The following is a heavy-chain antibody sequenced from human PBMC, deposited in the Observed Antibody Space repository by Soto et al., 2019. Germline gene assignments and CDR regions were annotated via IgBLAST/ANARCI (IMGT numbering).Heavy chain of an antibody. CDR1: GFTFSSYA. J-gene: IGHJ4*02. Sequence: GGSLRLSCAASGFTFSSYAISWVRQAPGKGLEWVSGIGGSGENTYYADSVRGRFTISRDSSRNTLYLQMNSLRAEDTALYYCAKTISGYFWAGDSWGRGTLVTVSS. CDR2: IGGSGENT. V-gene: IGHV3-23*01. CDR3: AKTISGYFWAGDS. D-gene: IGHD5-12*01.